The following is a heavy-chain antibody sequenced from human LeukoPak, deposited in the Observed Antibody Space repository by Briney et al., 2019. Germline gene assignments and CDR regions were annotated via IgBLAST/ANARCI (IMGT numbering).Heavy chain of an antibody. Sequence: SETLSLTCTVSGGSISSYYWSWIRQPPGKGLEWIGYIYTSGSTNYNPSLKSRVTISVDTSKNQFSLKLSSVTAADTAVYYCARHRNHYYYYMDVWGKGTTVTVSS. CDR3: ARHRNHYYYYMDV. CDR2: IYTSGST. J-gene: IGHJ6*03. V-gene: IGHV4-4*09. CDR1: GGSISSYY.